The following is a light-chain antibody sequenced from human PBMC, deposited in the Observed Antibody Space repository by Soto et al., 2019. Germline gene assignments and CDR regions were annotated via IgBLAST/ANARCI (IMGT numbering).Light chain of an antibody. CDR1: QSISHF. Sequence: DIQMTQSPSTLSASVGDRVTITCRASQSISHFLAWYQQKPGKVPKLLIYDASNLGSGVPSRFSGSGSGTDFNLTIRGLPPDHFNPYHCQQSTSYSRAFGQGTRWIS. CDR3: QQSTSYSRA. V-gene: IGKV1-5*01. J-gene: IGKJ1*01. CDR2: DAS.